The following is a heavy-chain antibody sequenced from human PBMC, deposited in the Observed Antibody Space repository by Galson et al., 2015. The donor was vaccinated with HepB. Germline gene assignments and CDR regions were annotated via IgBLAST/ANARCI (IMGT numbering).Heavy chain of an antibody. V-gene: IGHV4-39*01. J-gene: IGHJ5*02. D-gene: IGHD2-21*01. Sequence: SETLSLTCTVSGGSITSNTYYWGWIRQPPGKGLEWVGSVYYSGHTYYSPSLKSRVTISVDTSKNQFSLKLTSVTAADTAVYYCASPTTYCETTTWFDPWGQGTLVTVSS. CDR2: VYYSGHT. CDR3: ASPTTYCETTTWFDP. CDR1: GGSITSNTYY.